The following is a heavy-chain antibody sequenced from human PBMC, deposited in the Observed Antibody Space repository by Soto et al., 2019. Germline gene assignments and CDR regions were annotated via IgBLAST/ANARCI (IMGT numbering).Heavy chain of an antibody. CDR2: INAGNGNT. CDR1: GYTFTSYA. CDR3: ARDKEGAAGIWFDP. V-gene: IGHV1-3*01. Sequence: GASVKVSCKASGYTFTSYAMHWVRQAPGQRLEWMGWINAGNGNTKYSQKFQGRVTITRDTSTSTAYMELSSLRSEDTAVYYCARDKEGAAGIWFDPWGQGTLVTVSS. J-gene: IGHJ5*02. D-gene: IGHD6-13*01.